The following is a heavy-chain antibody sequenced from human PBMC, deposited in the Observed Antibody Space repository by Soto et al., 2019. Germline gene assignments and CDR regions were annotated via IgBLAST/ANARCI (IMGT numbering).Heavy chain of an antibody. V-gene: IGHV5-10-1*01. CDR3: AGYCSGGSCYPTPSLDYYGMDV. CDR1: GYSFTSYW. CDR2: IDPSDSYT. J-gene: IGHJ6*02. D-gene: IGHD2-15*01. Sequence: GESLKISCKGSGYSFTSYWISWVRQMPGKGLEWMGRIDPSDSYTNYSPSFQGHVTISADKSISTAYLQWSSLKASDTAMYHCAGYCSGGSCYPTPSLDYYGMDVWGQGTTVTVSS.